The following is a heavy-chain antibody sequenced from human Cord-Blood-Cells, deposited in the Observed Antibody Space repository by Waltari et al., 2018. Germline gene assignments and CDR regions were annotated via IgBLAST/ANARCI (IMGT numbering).Heavy chain of an antibody. CDR2: ISWNSGSI. D-gene: IGHD6-13*01. CDR1: GFTFDDYA. J-gene: IGHJ4*02. Sequence: EVQLVESGGGLVQPGRSLRLSCAASGFTFDDYAMHWVRQAPGKGLEWVSGISWNSGSIGYADSVKGRFTISRDNAKNSRYLQMNSLRAEDTALYYCATAPTGGYSSSWYYFDYWGQGTLVTVSS. V-gene: IGHV3-9*01. CDR3: ATAPTGGYSSSWYYFDY.